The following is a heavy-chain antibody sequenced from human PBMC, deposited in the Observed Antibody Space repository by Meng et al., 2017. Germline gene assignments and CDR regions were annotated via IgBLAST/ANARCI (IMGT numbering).Heavy chain of an antibody. CDR2: IYYSGST. J-gene: IGHJ4*02. Sequence: QLRLQEWGPGLLKPSEPRSLTCTVSGGSISSSSYYWGWIRQPPGKGLEWIGSIYYSGSTYYNPSLKSRVTISVDTSKNQFSLKLSSVTAADTAVYYCAGGSSGWYPPYYFDYWGQGTLVTVSS. D-gene: IGHD6-19*01. CDR1: GGSISSSSYY. CDR3: AGGSSGWYPPYYFDY. V-gene: IGHV4-39*07.